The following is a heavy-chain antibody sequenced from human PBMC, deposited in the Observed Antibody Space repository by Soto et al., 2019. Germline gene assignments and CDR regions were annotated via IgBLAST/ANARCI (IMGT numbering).Heavy chain of an antibody. CDR1: GYSVSRGYY. J-gene: IGHJ5*02. V-gene: IGHV4-38-2*01. D-gene: IGHD2-15*01. CDR2: IYHTGST. CDR3: ARVIVVVPDTHWFDP. Sequence: PSETLSLTCAVSGYSVSRGYYWGWIRQPPGKGLEWIGTIYHTGSTYYNPSLKSRVTISVDTSKNQFSLKLSSVTAADTAVYYCARVIVVVPDTHWFDPWGQASLVTVSS.